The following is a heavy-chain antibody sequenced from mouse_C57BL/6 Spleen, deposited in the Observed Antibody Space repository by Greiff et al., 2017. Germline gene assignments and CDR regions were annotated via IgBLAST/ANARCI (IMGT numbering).Heavy chain of an antibody. Sequence: VQLQQSGPELVKPGASVKISCKASGYTFTDYYMNWVKQSHGKSLEWIGDINPNNGGTSYNQKFKGKATLTVDKSSSTAYMELRSLTSEDSAVYYCARRHYGSSPYYFDYWGQGTTLTVSS. CDR1: GYTFTDYY. D-gene: IGHD1-1*01. CDR2: INPNNGGT. CDR3: ARRHYGSSPYYFDY. V-gene: IGHV1-26*01. J-gene: IGHJ2*01.